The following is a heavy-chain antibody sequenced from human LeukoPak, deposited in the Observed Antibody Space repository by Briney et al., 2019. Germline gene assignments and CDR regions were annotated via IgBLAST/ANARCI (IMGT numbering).Heavy chain of an antibody. CDR1: GYSISSGYY. CDR2: IYHSGST. CDR3: ASYSSHDAFDI. J-gene: IGHJ3*02. Sequence: RPSETLSLTCAVSGYSISSGYYWGWIRQPPGKGLEWIGSIYHSGSTYHNPSLKSRVTISVDTSKNQFSLKLSSVTAADTAVYYCASYSSHDAFDIWGQGTMVTVSS. V-gene: IGHV4-38-2*01. D-gene: IGHD1-26*01.